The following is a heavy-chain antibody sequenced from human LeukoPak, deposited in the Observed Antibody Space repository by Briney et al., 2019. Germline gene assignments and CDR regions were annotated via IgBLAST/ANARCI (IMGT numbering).Heavy chain of an antibody. Sequence: SETLSLTCAVYGGSFSGYHWSWIRQPPGKGLEGIGEIIHSGSTNYNPSLKSRVTISLDTSKNQFSLKLSSVTAADTAVYYCARNVPVVVAATKSGDWFDPWGQGTLVTVSS. D-gene: IGHD2-15*01. CDR3: ARNVPVVVAATKSGDWFDP. V-gene: IGHV4-34*12. CDR2: IIHSGST. CDR1: GGSFSGYH. J-gene: IGHJ5*02.